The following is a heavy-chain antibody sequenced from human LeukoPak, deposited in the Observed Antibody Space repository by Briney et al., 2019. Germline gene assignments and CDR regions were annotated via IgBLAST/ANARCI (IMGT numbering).Heavy chain of an antibody. CDR2: ISPYSGNT. CDR1: GYTFTSYG. J-gene: IGHJ4*02. CDR3: AFGRGGYDSHYFDY. D-gene: IGHD5-12*01. Sequence: GASVTVSCKASGYTFTSYGLSWVRQAPGQGLEWMGWISPYSGNTDYAQKLQGRVTMTTDTSTTTANMELTSLRSDDTAVYYCAFGRGGYDSHYFDYWGQGTLVTVSS. V-gene: IGHV1-18*01.